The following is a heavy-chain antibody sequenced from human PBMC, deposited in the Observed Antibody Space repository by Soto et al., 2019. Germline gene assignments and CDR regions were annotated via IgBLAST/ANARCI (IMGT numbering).Heavy chain of an antibody. CDR3: AHSSYYDFWSGYFPDY. CDR1: GFSLSTSGVG. CDR2: IYWNDDK. Sequence: SGPTLVNPTQTPTLTCTFSGFSLSTSGVGVGWIRQPPGKALEWLALIYWNDDKRYSPSLKSRLTITKNTSKNQVVLTMTNMNPVDTATYYCAHSSYYDFWSGYFPDYWGQGTLVTVSS. V-gene: IGHV2-5*01. D-gene: IGHD3-3*01. J-gene: IGHJ4*02.